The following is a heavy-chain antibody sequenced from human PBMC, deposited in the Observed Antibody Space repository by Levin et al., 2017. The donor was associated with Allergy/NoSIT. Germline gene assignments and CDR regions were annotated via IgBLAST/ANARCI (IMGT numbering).Heavy chain of an antibody. CDR2: ISNDGNLQ. D-gene: IGHD1-26*01. CDR1: GFTFTSYG. CDR3: ARSLWASRYPDY. J-gene: IGHJ4*02. Sequence: GGSLRLSCAASGFTFTSYGMHWVRQAPGQGLEWVAAISNDGNLQAYADSVKGRFTILSDTFKNTLYVQMNSLGLEDTAVYYCARSLWASRYPDYWGQGTLVTVSS. V-gene: IGHV3-30*03.